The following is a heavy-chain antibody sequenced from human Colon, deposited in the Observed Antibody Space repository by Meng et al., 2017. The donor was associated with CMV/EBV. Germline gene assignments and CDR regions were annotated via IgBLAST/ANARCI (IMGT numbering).Heavy chain of an antibody. V-gene: IGHV4-39*07. Sequence: QRRRLESGPDLGKPSGTPSLTCTVSGGSISSSSYYWGWIRQPPGKGLEWIGSIYYSGSTYYNPSLKSRVTISVDTSKNQFSLKLSSVTAADTAVYYCARAAAAGEYYFDYWGQGTLVTVSS. CDR2: IYYSGST. J-gene: IGHJ4*02. D-gene: IGHD6-13*01. CDR3: ARAAAAGEYYFDY. CDR1: GGSISSSSYY.